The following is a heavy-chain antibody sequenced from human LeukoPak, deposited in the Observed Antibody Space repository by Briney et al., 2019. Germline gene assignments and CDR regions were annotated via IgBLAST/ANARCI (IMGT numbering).Heavy chain of an antibody. CDR2: IIPILGIA. V-gene: IGHV1-69*04. D-gene: IGHD1-14*01. J-gene: IGHJ5*02. Sequence: SVKVSCKASGGTFSSYAISWVRQAPGQGLEWMGRIIPILGIANYAQKFQGRVTMTTDTSTSTAYMELRSLRSDDTAVYYCARSEPADPWGQGTLVTVSS. CDR1: GGTFSSYA. CDR3: ARSEPADP.